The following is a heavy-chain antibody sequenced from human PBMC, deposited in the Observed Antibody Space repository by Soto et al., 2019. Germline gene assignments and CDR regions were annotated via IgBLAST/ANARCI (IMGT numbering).Heavy chain of an antibody. J-gene: IGHJ2*01. Sequence: QLQLQESGSGLVKPSQTLSLTCAVSGGSINSGDYSWSWLRQPPGKGLEWIGFVYPSGSTYYNPSLKSRVTRALDRPKNQCSLKLNSVTAADTAVYYGVRPAPGLHWYFDLWGRGTRITVSS. CDR3: VRPAPGLHWYFDL. CDR2: VYPSGST. V-gene: IGHV4-30-2*01. CDR1: GGSINSGDYS.